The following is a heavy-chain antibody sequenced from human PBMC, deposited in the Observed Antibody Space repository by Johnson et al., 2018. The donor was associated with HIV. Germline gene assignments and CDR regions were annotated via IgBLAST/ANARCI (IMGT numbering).Heavy chain of an antibody. CDR2: ISYGGNKQ. CDR3: VKVQDEWFRALGAFDI. V-gene: IGHV3-30-3*02. J-gene: IGHJ3*02. D-gene: IGHD3-10*01. CDR1: GFTFSSYA. Sequence: QVQLVESGGGVVQPGRSLRLSCAASGFTFSSYAMHWVRQPPGKGLEWVAVISYGGNKQYYVDSVEGRFTISRDNSKNTLYLQMNTLRAEDTAVYYCVKVQDEWFRALGAFDIWGQGTMVTVSS.